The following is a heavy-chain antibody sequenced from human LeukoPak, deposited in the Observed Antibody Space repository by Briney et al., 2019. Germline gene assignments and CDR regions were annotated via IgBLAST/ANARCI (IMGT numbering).Heavy chain of an antibody. D-gene: IGHD3-10*01. CDR2: INWNGGST. CDR1: GFTFDDYG. Sequence: GGSLRLSCAASGFTFDDYGMSWVRQAPGKGLEWVSGINWNGGSTGYADSVKGRFTISRDNAKNSLYLQMNSLRAEDTALYYCARDRGENFITMVRGVIITLDYWGQGALVTVSS. V-gene: IGHV3-20*04. J-gene: IGHJ4*02. CDR3: ARDRGENFITMVRGVIITLDY.